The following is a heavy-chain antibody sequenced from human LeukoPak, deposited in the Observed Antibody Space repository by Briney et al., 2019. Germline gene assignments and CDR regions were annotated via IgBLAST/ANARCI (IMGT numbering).Heavy chain of an antibody. CDR3: AKDFWITMVRGVPDHRPDY. D-gene: IGHD3-10*01. Sequence: PGGSLRLSCAASGFTFSSYAMHWVRQAPGKGLEWVAVISYDGSNKYYADSVKGRFTISRDNSKNTLYLQMNSLRAEDTAVYYCAKDFWITMVRGVPDHRPDYWGQGTLVTVSS. J-gene: IGHJ4*02. V-gene: IGHV3-30*04. CDR2: ISYDGSNK. CDR1: GFTFSSYA.